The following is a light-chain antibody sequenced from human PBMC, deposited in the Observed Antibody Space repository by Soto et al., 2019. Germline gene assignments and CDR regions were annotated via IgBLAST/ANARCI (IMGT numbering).Light chain of an antibody. CDR2: MAS. V-gene: IGKV1-5*03. CDR3: QQYNSHSPWT. CDR1: QSVSTW. Sequence: DIPMTQSPSTLSASVGDRVTITCRASQSVSTWLAWYQQKPGKAPQVLISMASTLESGVPSRFSGSGSGTEFTLPISSLQPDDFATYYCQQYNSHSPWTFGQGTKVEMK. J-gene: IGKJ1*01.